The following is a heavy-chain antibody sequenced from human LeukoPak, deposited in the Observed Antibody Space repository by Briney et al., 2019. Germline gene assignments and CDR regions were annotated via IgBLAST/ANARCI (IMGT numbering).Heavy chain of an antibody. V-gene: IGHV3-30*18. Sequence: GGSLRLFCAASGFTFSSYGMHWVRQAPGKGLEWVAVISYDESNKYYADSVKGRFTISRDNSKNTLYLQMNSLRAEDTAVYYCAKEDMGYFDYWGQGTLVTVSS. J-gene: IGHJ4*02. D-gene: IGHD2-15*01. CDR1: GFTFSSYG. CDR3: AKEDMGYFDY. CDR2: ISYDESNK.